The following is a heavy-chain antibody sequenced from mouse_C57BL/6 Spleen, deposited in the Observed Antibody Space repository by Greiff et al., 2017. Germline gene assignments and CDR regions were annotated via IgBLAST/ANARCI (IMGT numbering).Heavy chain of an antibody. D-gene: IGHD1-1*01. Sequence: QVQLQQPGAELVRPGSSVKLSCKASGYTFTSYWMHWVKQRPIQGLEWIGNIDPSDSETHYNQKFKDKATLTVDKSSSTAHMQLSSLTSEDSAVYYCASYYYGSSFYFDYWGQGTTLTVSS. V-gene: IGHV1-52*01. CDR2: IDPSDSET. CDR3: ASYYYGSSFYFDY. J-gene: IGHJ2*01. CDR1: GYTFTSYW.